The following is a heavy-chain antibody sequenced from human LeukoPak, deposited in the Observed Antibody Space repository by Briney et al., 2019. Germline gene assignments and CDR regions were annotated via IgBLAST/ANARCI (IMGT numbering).Heavy chain of an antibody. V-gene: IGHV4-59*01. CDR2: IYYSGST. CDR1: GGSISSYY. J-gene: IGHJ5*02. D-gene: IGHD2-21*02. CDR3: ARSPRVTNNWFDP. Sequence: SETLSLTCTVSGGSISSYYWSWIRQPPGKGLEWIGYIYYSGSTNYNPSLKSRVTISVDTSKNQFSLKLSSVTAADTAVYYCARSPRVTNNWFDPWGQGTLVTVSS.